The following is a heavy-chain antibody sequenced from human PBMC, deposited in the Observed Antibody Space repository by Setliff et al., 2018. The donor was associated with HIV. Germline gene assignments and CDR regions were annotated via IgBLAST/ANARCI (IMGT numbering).Heavy chain of an antibody. CDR1: GYTFTDFG. CDR3: ARGRLSWSPDF. V-gene: IGHV1-18*01. Sequence: GASVKVSCKASGYTFTDFGITWVRQAPGQGLEWMGWIGAFNGNTHYPQNLQGRFTISRDNSRNTLFLQMNNLRPDDTAIYYCARGRLSWSPDFWGQGTLVTVSS. CDR2: IGAFNGNT. J-gene: IGHJ4*02.